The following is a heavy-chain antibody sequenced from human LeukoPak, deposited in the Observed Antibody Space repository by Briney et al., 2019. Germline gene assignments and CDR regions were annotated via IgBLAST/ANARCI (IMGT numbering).Heavy chain of an antibody. V-gene: IGHV4-34*01. CDR2: TNHSGST. D-gene: IGHD3-22*01. CDR1: GGSFSGYY. Sequence: PSETLSLTCAVYGGSFSGYYWSWIRQPPGKGLEWIGETNHSGSTNYNPSLKSRVTISVDTSKNQFSLKLSSVTAADTAVYYCARGEEVDSSGYYYHWFDPWGQGTLVTVSS. J-gene: IGHJ5*02. CDR3: ARGEEVDSSGYYYHWFDP.